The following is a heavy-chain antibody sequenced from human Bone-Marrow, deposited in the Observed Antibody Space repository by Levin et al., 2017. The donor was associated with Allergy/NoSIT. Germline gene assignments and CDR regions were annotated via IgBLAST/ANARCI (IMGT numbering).Heavy chain of an antibody. CDR3: ARVRSMFSASWSPFDF. CDR2: ISTGSTYI. Sequence: GESLKISCAASGFAFGSYTMNWVRQAPGKGLEWVSSISTGSTYIYYTDSVKGRFTISRDNAKHSLFLQMNSLRAEDTAVYYCARVRSMFSASWSPFDFWGQGTLLTVSS. D-gene: IGHD6-13*01. CDR1: GFAFGSYT. J-gene: IGHJ4*02. V-gene: IGHV3-21*01.